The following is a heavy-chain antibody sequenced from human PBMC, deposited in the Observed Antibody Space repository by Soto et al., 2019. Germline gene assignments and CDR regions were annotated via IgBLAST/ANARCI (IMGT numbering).Heavy chain of an antibody. J-gene: IGHJ5*02. CDR3: AKEYQLLGHYHWFDP. V-gene: IGHV1-2*02. Sequence: ASVKVSCKASGYPFTGYYMHWVRQAPGQGLEWMGWINPNSGVTNYAQKFQDRVTMTRDTSISTAYMELSSLISDDTAVYYCAKEYQLLGHYHWFDPWGQGTLVTVSS. D-gene: IGHD2-2*01. CDR2: INPNSGVT. CDR1: GYPFTGYY.